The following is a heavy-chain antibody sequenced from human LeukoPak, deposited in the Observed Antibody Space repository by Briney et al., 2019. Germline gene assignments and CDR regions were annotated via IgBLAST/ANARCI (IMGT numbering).Heavy chain of an antibody. CDR3: ARVDSGNYDY. J-gene: IGHJ4*02. CDR2: IDGSDGAS. CDR1: GFRFSSYD. Sequence: QTGGSLRLSCAASGFRFSSYDMSWVRQAPGKGLEYVSSIDGSDGASYYADSVKGRFTVSRDNSKNTLFLQMNSLRVEDTAVYYCARVDSGNYDYWGQGTLLTVSS. V-gene: IGHV3-23*01. D-gene: IGHD1-26*01.